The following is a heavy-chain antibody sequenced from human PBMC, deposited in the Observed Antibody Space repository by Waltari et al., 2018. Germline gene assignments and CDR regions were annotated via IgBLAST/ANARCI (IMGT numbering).Heavy chain of an antibody. Sequence: EVHLVESGGGLVQPGGSLRLSCSASGFTFSNYALHWVRQAPGKGLEYVATISSDGGRTDYADSVKARFTISRDNSKNTLYLQMSSLRPEDTAVYYCVKEGPLYDFWSGYYETYFDYWGQGTLVTVSS. CDR3: VKEGPLYDFWSGYYETYFDY. V-gene: IGHV3-64D*08. D-gene: IGHD3-3*01. CDR1: GFTFSNYA. CDR2: ISSDGGRT. J-gene: IGHJ4*02.